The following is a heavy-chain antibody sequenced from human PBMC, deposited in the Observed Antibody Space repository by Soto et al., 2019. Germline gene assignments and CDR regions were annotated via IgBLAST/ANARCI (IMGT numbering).Heavy chain of an antibody. J-gene: IGHJ6*02. CDR3: TRGRGYSYGYEVYYYYSGMDV. CDR1: GFTFGDYA. Sequence: GGSLRLSCTASGFTFGDYAMSWFRQAPGKGLEWVGFIRSKAYGGTTEYAASVKGRFTISRDDSKSIAYLQMNSLKTEDTAVYYCTRGRGYSYGYEVYYYYSGMDVWGQGTTVTVSS. CDR2: IRSKAYGGTT. V-gene: IGHV3-49*03. D-gene: IGHD5-18*01.